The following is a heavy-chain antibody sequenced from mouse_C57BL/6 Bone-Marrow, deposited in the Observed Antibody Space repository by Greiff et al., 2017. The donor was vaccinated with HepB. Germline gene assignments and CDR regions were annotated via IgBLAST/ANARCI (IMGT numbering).Heavy chain of an antibody. CDR3: TKRAIYYYGSSPLYWYFDV. V-gene: IGHV1-5*01. Sequence: EVKLVESGTVLARPGASVKMSCKTSGYTFTSYWMHWVKQRPGQGLEWIGAIYPGNSDTSYNQKFKGKAKLTAVTSACTAYMELSSLTNEDSAVYYCTKRAIYYYGSSPLYWYFDVWGTGTTVTVSS. D-gene: IGHD1-1*01. CDR1: GYTFTSYW. J-gene: IGHJ1*03. CDR2: IYPGNSDT.